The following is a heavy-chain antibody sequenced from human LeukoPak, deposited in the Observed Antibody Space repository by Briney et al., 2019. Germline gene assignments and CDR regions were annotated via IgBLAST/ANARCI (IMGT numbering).Heavy chain of an antibody. CDR1: GFTFSSYA. D-gene: IGHD1-1*01. Sequence: GGSLRLSCAASGFTFSSYAMHWVRQAPGKGLEFVSAISSNGGSTYYANSVKGRFTISRDNSKNTLYLQMGNLRAEDMAVYYCARARGTVVAYYFDYWGQGTLVTVSS. CDR2: ISSNGGST. CDR3: ARARGTVVAYYFDY. V-gene: IGHV3-64*01. J-gene: IGHJ4*02.